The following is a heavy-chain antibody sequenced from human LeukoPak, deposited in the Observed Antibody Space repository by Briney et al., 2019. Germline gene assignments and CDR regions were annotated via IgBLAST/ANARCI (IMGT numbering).Heavy chain of an antibody. J-gene: IGHJ4*02. CDR2: IWYDGSNE. D-gene: IGHD6-19*01. CDR3: ARDQWEGQWLVQGPDY. V-gene: IGHV3-33*01. Sequence: GGSLRLPCAASGFTFNNFGMHWVRQAPGKGLEWVALIWYDGSNEFYADSVKGRFTISRDDSKNMLYLQMSSLRAEDTGVYYCARDQWEGQWLVQGPDYWGQGTLVTVSS. CDR1: GFTFNNFG.